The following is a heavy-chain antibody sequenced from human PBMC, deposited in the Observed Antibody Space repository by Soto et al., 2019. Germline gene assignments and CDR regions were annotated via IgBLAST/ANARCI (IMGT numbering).Heavy chain of an antibody. J-gene: IGHJ5*02. CDR3: ASGGYCISTSCPGGYNWFDP. V-gene: IGHV3-30-3*01. CDR1: GFTFSSYA. CDR2: ISYDGSNK. Sequence: QVQLVESGGGVVQPGRSLRLSCAASGFTFSSYAMHWVRQAPGKGLEWVAVISYDGSNKYYADSVKGRFTISRDNSKNTLYLQMNSLRAEDTAVYYCASGGYCISTSCPGGYNWFDPWGQGTLVTVSS. D-gene: IGHD2-2*01.